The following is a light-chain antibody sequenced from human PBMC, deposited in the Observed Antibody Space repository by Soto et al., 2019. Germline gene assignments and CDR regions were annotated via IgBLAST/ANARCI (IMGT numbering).Light chain of an antibody. CDR1: QGIRND. CDR2: AAS. CDR3: LQHITYPPT. J-gene: IGKJ1*01. Sequence: DIQMTQSPSSLSASIGDRVTITCRASQGIRNDLGWYQQKPGKAPKRLIYAASTLHSGVPSRFIGSGSGTKFILPISSLQPEDFATYYCLQHITYPPTFGQGTKVEIK. V-gene: IGKV1-17*01.